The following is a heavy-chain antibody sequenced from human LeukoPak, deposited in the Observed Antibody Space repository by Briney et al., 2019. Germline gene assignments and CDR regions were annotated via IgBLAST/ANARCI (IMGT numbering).Heavy chain of an antibody. D-gene: IGHD4-17*01. CDR1: GGSMESLNW. V-gene: IGHV4-4*02. CDR2: VFHSGTT. CDR3: ARAVGDYLRYGGYFFDS. Sequence: SETLSLTCAVSGGSMESLNWWSWVRQHPGKGPEWIGEVFHSGTTNDNPSLKGRVTMSADRSKNQFSLKLSSVTAADTAIYYCARAVGDYLRYGGYFFDSWGQGILVVVSS. J-gene: IGHJ4*02.